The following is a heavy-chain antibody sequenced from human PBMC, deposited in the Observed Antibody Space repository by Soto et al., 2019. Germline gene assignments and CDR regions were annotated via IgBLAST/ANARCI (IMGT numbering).Heavy chain of an antibody. D-gene: IGHD3-3*01. CDR2: ISSSSSYI. CDR1: GFIFINYN. V-gene: IGHV3-21*04. CDR3: ARSPLFLEWAIAQYYFDY. J-gene: IGHJ4*02. Sequence: GGSLRLSCAASGFIFINYNLHWVLQAPGKGLEWVSSISSSSSYIYYADSMKGRFAISRDNAKNSVFLQMNSLRVEDTAVYYCARSPLFLEWAIAQYYFDYWGQGTLVTVSS.